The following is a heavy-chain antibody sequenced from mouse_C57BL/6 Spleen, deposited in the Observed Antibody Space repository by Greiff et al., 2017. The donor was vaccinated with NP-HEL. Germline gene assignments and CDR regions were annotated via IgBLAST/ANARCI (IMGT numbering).Heavy chain of an antibody. V-gene: IGHV5-4*01. CDR3: ARDTFITTVVALDY. CDR2: ISDGGSYT. J-gene: IGHJ2*01. D-gene: IGHD1-1*01. CDR1: GFTFSSYA. Sequence: EVQRVESGGGLVKPGGSLKLSCAASGFTFSSYAMSWVRQTPEKRLEWVATISDGGSYTYYPDNVKGRFTISRDNAKNNLYLQISHLKSEDTAMYYWARDTFITTVVALDYWGQGTTLTVSS.